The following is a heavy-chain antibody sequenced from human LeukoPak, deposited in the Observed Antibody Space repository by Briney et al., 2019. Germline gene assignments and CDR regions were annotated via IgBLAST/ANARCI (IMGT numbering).Heavy chain of an antibody. Sequence: GGSLRLSCAASGFTFSSYAMSWVRQAPGKGLEWVSYISSSSSTTYYADSVKGRFTISRDNAKNSLYLQMNSLRAEDTAVYYCARDQGSSSWYDGYFQHWGQGTLVTVSS. J-gene: IGHJ1*01. V-gene: IGHV3-48*01. CDR1: GFTFSSYA. CDR2: ISSSSSTT. D-gene: IGHD6-13*01. CDR3: ARDQGSSSWYDGYFQH.